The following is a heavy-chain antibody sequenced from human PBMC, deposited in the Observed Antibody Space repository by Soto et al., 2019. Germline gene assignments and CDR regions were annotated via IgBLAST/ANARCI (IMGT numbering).Heavy chain of an antibody. CDR2: IGTAGDT. Sequence: GGSLRLSCAASGFTFSSYDMHCVRQATGKGLEWVSAIGTAGDTYYPGSVKGRFTISRENAKNSLYLQMNSLRAGDTAVYYCARARRGYSYGYAFDIWGQGTMVTVSS. J-gene: IGHJ3*02. D-gene: IGHD5-18*01. V-gene: IGHV3-13*01. CDR3: ARARRGYSYGYAFDI. CDR1: GFTFSSYD.